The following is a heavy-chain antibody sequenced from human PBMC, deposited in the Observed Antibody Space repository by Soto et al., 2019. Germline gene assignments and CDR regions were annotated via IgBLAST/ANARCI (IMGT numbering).Heavy chain of an antibody. J-gene: IGHJ4*02. Sequence: EVQLVESGGGLVQPGASLRLSCVASGFALSDYWINWVRQAPGKGLEWVANIKQDGSEKNYVDSVKGRFTISRDNARNSLYLQMNSLRSEAKAAYYSATETSTWGCWGQGTLVTVSS. CDR2: IKQDGSEK. D-gene: IGHD7-27*01. CDR3: ATETSTWGC. CDR1: GFALSDYW. V-gene: IGHV3-7*05.